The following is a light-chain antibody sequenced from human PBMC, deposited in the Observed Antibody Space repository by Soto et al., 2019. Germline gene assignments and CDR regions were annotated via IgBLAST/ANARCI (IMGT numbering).Light chain of an antibody. Sequence: EIVLTQSPGTLSLSPGERATLSCRASQSVSSSYLAWYQQKPGQAPRLLIYGASSRAAGIPDRFSGSESGTEFTLTISRLEPEDFAVYYCQQYATSPMYTFGQGTKLEIK. CDR2: GAS. CDR1: QSVSSSY. CDR3: QQYATSPMYT. J-gene: IGKJ2*01. V-gene: IGKV3-20*01.